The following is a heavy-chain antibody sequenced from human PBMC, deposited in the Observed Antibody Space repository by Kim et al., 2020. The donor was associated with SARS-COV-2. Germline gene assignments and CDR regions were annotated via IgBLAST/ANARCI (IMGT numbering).Heavy chain of an antibody. J-gene: IGHJ1*01. Sequence: SETLSLTCAVYGGSFSGYYWSWIRQPPGKGLEWIGEINHSGSTNYNPSPNSRVTISVETSKNQFSLKLGSVTAADTAVYYCARVACGEFPAEYFQHWGQGTLVTVSS. CDR3: ARVACGEFPAEYFQH. V-gene: IGHV4-34*01. D-gene: IGHD3-10*01. CDR2: INHSGST. CDR1: GGSFSGYY.